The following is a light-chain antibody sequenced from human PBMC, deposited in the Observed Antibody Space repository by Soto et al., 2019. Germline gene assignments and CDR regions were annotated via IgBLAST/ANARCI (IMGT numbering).Light chain of an antibody. CDR3: QQYYSYPTS. CDR1: QGISSY. CDR2: AAY. Sequence: AIRMTQSPSSFSASTGDRVTITCRASQGISSYLAWYQQKPGKAPKLLIYAAYTLHSGVPSRFSGSGSGTDFTLTISCLQSEDFATYNCQQYYSYPTSFGTGTKVDIK. J-gene: IGKJ3*01. V-gene: IGKV1-8*01.